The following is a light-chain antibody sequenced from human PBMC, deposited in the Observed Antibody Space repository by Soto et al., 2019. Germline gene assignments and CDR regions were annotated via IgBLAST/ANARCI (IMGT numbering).Light chain of an antibody. Sequence: DIQMTQSPSSLYASVGDRVTITCRASQRIDIYLNCYKWKPGKDPNLLIYGASNLQSGVQSRFSGSGSGTDFTLTIRSLQTEEFAIYYCQQSYSSPITFGQGTRRDIK. CDR2: GAS. CDR1: QRIDIY. V-gene: IGKV1-39*01. CDR3: QQSYSSPIT. J-gene: IGKJ5*01.